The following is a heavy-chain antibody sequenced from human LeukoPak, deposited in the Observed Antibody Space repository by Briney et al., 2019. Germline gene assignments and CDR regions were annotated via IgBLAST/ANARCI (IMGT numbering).Heavy chain of an antibody. CDR1: GGSISGYY. J-gene: IGHJ4*02. CDR2: IYYSGST. D-gene: IGHD3-22*01. V-gene: IGHV4-59*01. Sequence: SETLSLTCTVSGGSISGYYWTWIRQPPGKGLEWIGYIYYSGSTNYNPSLKSRVTISIDTSKNQFSLKLSSVTAADTAVYYLAREDSSGYYEPFDYWGQGTLVTVSS. CDR3: AREDSSGYYEPFDY.